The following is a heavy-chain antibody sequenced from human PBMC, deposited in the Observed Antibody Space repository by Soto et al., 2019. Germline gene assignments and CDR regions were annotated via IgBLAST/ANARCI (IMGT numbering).Heavy chain of an antibody. CDR2: IAYDGSSK. V-gene: IGHV3-30*03. Sequence: QVQLVESGGGVVQPGRSLRLSCAPSGFSFSDFGMHWVRQAPGKGLEWVAVIAYDGSSKYYAESVRGRFTISRDNARNTVFLQMNSLRGEDTAVYYCARRGTAALGTSRNDHFDSWGQGALVTVSS. J-gene: IGHJ4*02. CDR1: GFSFSDFG. D-gene: IGHD1-1*01. CDR3: ARRGTAALGTSRNDHFDS.